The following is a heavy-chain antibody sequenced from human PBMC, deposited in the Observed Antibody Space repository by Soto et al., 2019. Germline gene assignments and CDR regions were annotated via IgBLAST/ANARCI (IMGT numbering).Heavy chain of an antibody. V-gene: IGHV3-23*01. D-gene: IGHD2-15*01. CDR2: ISGSAASI. J-gene: IGHJ5*02. CDR3: AKGLEGYCSAGSCPAVGLRLAVLDP. Sequence: GGSLRLSCAASGFTFNNYAMNWVRQAPGTGLEWVSTISGSAASIYYADSVKGRFTISRDNSKNTLYLQMNSLRVEDTAIYYCAKGLEGYCSAGSCPAVGLRLAVLDPWGQGALVTVSS. CDR1: GFTFNNYA.